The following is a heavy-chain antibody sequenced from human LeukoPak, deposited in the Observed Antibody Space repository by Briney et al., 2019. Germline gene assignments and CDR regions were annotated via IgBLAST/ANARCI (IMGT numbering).Heavy chain of an antibody. Sequence: PGGSLRLSCAASGSTFSRNGMNWIRQAPGQGLEWVSSISSSSTYIYYVDSVKGRFTISRDNAKNSLYLQMNSLRAEDTAVYYCANWETRDATALEYWGQGTLVAVSS. CDR2: ISSSSTYI. V-gene: IGHV3-21*06. CDR3: ANWETRDATALEY. CDR1: GSTFSRNG. J-gene: IGHJ4*02. D-gene: IGHD2-15*01.